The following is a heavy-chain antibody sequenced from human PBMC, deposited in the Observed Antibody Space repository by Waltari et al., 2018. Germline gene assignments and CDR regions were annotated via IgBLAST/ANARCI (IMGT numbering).Heavy chain of an antibody. CDR2: IKSKADCGTT. Sequence: EVQLVESGGGLVKPGGSLRLSCAASGFNFSNAWMSGVRQAPGKGLEWFVRIKSKADCGTTDCASPVKGRFNISRDNSNNTLYLQMNSLKTEDTALYYCTTDLAIVVVPAAIVDYWGQGTLVTVSS. J-gene: IGHJ4*02. V-gene: IGHV3-15*01. CDR3: TTDLAIVVVPAAIVDY. CDR1: GFNFSNAW. D-gene: IGHD2-2*01.